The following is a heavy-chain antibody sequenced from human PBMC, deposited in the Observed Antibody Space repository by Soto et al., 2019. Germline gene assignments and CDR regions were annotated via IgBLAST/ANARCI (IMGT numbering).Heavy chain of an antibody. V-gene: IGHV1-8*01. J-gene: IGHJ4*02. CDR1: GYMFTTYD. CDR3: ARAATYYYGFGSGADY. Sequence: QVQLVQSGAEVKKPGASVKVSCKASGYMFTTYDIMWVRQATGQGLEWVGGMNPNTGNTGYAQRFQGRVSMTRDSSISTAYMELGSLRSDDSAVYYCARAATYYYGFGSGADYWGQGTLVTVSS. D-gene: IGHD3-10*01. CDR2: MNPNTGNT.